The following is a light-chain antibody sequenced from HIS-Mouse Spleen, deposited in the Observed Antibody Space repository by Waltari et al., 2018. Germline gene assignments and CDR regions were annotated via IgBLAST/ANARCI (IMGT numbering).Light chain of an antibody. CDR2: AES. J-gene: IGKJ1*01. CDR1: QGISSY. Sequence: DIQLTQSPSFLSASVGDRVTITSRARQGISSYLACYQQKPVKAPKPLIYAESTLQIVVPSRFSGSRSGTEFTLTISSLQPEDFSTYYCQQLNSYPPTFGQGTKVEIK. CDR3: QQLNSYPPT. V-gene: IGKV1-9*01.